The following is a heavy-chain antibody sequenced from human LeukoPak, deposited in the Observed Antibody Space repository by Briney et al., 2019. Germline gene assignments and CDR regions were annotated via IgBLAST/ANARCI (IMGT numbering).Heavy chain of an antibody. CDR1: GYTFTSYY. V-gene: IGHV1-46*01. CDR3: ARVSGGLNIAAAGIGALDY. Sequence: ASVKVTCKASGYTFTSYYMHWVRQAPGQGLEWMGIINPSGGSTSYAQKFQGRVTMTRDTSTSTVYMELSSLRSEDTAVYYCARVSGGLNIAAAGIGALDYWGQGTLVTVSS. J-gene: IGHJ4*02. D-gene: IGHD6-13*01. CDR2: INPSGGST.